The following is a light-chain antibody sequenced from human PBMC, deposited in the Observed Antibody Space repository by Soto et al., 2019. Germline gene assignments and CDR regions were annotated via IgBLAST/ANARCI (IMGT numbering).Light chain of an antibody. Sequence: QSVLTQPPSVSGAPGQRVTISCTGSRSNIGAPYDVHWYQQLPRPAPKLLIYGNSNRPSGVPDRFSGSKSGTSASLAITGLQAEDEADYYCQSYDTSLSDWVFGGGTKLTVL. CDR2: GNS. CDR3: QSYDTSLSDWV. J-gene: IGLJ3*02. CDR1: RSNIGAPYD. V-gene: IGLV1-40*01.